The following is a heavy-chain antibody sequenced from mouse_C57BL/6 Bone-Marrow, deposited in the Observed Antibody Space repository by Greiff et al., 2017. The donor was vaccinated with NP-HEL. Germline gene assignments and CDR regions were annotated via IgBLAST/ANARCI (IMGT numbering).Heavy chain of an antibody. J-gene: IGHJ2*01. Sequence: EVKLMESGGGLVQPGGSLKLSCAASGFTFSDYYMYWVRQTPEKRLEWVAYISNGGGSTYYPDTVKGRFTISRDNAKNTLYLQMSRLKSEDTAMYYCARHGDYPLDYWGQGTTLTVSS. CDR1: GFTFSDYY. D-gene: IGHD2-13*01. CDR3: ARHGDYPLDY. V-gene: IGHV5-12*01. CDR2: ISNGGGST.